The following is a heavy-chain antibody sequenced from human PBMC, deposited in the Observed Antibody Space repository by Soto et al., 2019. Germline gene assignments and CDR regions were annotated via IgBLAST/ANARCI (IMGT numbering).Heavy chain of an antibody. CDR3: ARGDTTMITDYYAMAV. Sequence: GGSLRLSCAASGFTFSSYEMNWVRQAPGKGLEWVSAISGTGGGTFYSDSVMGRFTISRDNSKNTLYLQMNSLRAEDTAVYYCARGDTTMITDYYAMAVWGQGTTVTVSS. D-gene: IGHD5-18*01. CDR2: ISGTGGGT. CDR1: GFTFSSYE. J-gene: IGHJ6*02. V-gene: IGHV3-23*01.